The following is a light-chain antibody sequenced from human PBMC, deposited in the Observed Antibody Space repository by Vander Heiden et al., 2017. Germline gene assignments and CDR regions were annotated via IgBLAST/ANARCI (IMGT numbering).Light chain of an antibody. J-gene: IGLJ2*01. Sequence: QPVLTQPPSASGTPGQRATISCSGSSSNIGSNTVNWYQHLPGAAPKLLIYSNNPRPSGVPDRFSGSKSGTSASLAISGLQSEEEADYYCAAWDDSLNGRVFGGGTKLTVL. V-gene: IGLV1-44*01. CDR2: SNN. CDR1: SSNIGSNT. CDR3: AAWDDSLNGRV.